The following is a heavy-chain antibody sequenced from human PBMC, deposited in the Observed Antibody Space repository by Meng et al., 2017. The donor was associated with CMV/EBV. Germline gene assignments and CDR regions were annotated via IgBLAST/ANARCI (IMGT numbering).Heavy chain of an antibody. CDR2: IWYDGSNK. CDR3: ARVGDGSLGIVGATSGPYYYYGMDV. D-gene: IGHD1-26*01. Sequence: GGSLRLSCAASGFTFSSYGMHWVRQAPGKGLEWVAVIWYDGSNKYYADSVKGRFTISRDNSKNTLYLQMNSLRAEDTAVYYCARVGDGSLGIVGATSGPYYYYGMDVWGQGTTVTVSS. CDR1: GFTFSSYG. J-gene: IGHJ6*02. V-gene: IGHV3-33*01.